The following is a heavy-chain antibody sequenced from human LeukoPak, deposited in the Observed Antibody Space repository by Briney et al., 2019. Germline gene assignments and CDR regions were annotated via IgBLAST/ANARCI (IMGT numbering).Heavy chain of an antibody. CDR2: VSHTGAT. D-gene: IGHD1-26*01. Sequence: PSEALSLTCSVSGASINGYFWNWVRQTPEMGLEWIGYVSHTGATTSNPTLKSRVSITIDTSKSQISLTMTSVTAADSALYYCARDRRGSFYTFDLWGPGTIVSVS. CDR3: ARDRRGSFYTFDL. CDR1: GASINGYF. J-gene: IGHJ3*01. V-gene: IGHV4-59*01.